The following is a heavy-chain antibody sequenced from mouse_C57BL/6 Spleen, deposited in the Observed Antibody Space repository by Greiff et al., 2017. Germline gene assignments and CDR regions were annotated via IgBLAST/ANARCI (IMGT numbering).Heavy chain of an antibody. D-gene: IGHD1-1*01. CDR3: ARGGYGSHWYFDV. Sequence: VQLQQPGAELVKPGASVKMSCKASGYTFTSYWITWVKQRPGQGLEWIGDIYPGSGSTNYNEKFKSKATLTVDTSSSTAYMQLSSLTSEDSAVYYCARGGYGSHWYFDVWGTGTTVTVSS. V-gene: IGHV1-55*01. CDR2: IYPGSGST. J-gene: IGHJ1*03. CDR1: GYTFTSYW.